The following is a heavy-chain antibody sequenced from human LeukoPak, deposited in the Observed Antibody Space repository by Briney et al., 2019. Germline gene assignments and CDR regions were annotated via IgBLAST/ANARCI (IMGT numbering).Heavy chain of an antibody. CDR1: GGAFNSYT. D-gene: IGHD1-1*01. V-gene: IGHV1-69*02. CDR3: AINWND. Sequence: SVKVSCKASGGAFNSYTITWVRQAPGQGLELMGRIIPILGIANYAQKFQRRVTITADISTSTAYMELSSLRSEDTAVYYCAINWNDWGQGTLVTVSS. J-gene: IGHJ4*02. CDR2: IIPILGIA.